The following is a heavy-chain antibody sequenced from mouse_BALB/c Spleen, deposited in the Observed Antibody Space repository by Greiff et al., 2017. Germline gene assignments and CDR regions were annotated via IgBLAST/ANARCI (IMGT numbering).Heavy chain of an antibody. CDR1: GFTFSSYA. CDR2: ISSGGSYT. Sequence: DVMLVESGGGLVKPGGSLKLSCAASGFTFSSYAMSWVRQSPEKRLEWVAEISSGGSYTYYPDTVTGRFTISRDNAKNTLYLEMSSLRSEDTAMYYCARYDYDGAWFAYWGQGTLVTVSA. J-gene: IGHJ3*01. D-gene: IGHD2-4*01. CDR3: ARYDYDGAWFAY. V-gene: IGHV5-9-4*01.